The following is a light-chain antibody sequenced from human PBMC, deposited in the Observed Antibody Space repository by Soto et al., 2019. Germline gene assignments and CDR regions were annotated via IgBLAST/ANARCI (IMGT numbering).Light chain of an antibody. Sequence: EILMTQSPVTLSVSPGERATLSCRASQSVSRNLAWYQQKPGQAPSLLIYGAYTRATGIPARFSVTVSGTEFDLTIRSLQAEDVALSYGQSYNDWPLRVGQGTMVEI. V-gene: IGKV3-15*01. CDR1: QSVSRN. CDR2: GAY. J-gene: IGKJ1*01. CDR3: QSYNDWPLR.